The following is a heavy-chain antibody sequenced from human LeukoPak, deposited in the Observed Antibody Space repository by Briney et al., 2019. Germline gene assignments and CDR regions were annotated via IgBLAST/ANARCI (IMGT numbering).Heavy chain of an antibody. V-gene: IGHV1-69*01. CDR3: ARDRVVGLGIDNAFDI. CDR1: VGTFSTYA. CDR2: IIPVFGTA. Sequence: SVKVSCKASVGTFSTYAISWVRQAPGQGLEWMGGIIPVFGTANYAQKFQGRVTITADESTSTAYMELSSLRSEDTAVFYCARDRVVGLGIDNAFDIWGHGTMVTVSS. J-gene: IGHJ3*02. D-gene: IGHD2-15*01.